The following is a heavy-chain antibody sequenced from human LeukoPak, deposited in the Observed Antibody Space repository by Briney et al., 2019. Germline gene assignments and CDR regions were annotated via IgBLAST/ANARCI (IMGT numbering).Heavy chain of an antibody. CDR1: GFTFDDYV. D-gene: IGHD3-9*01. Sequence: GGSLRLSCAASGFTFDDYVMHWVRQAPGKGLEWVSLVGWDGVTTEYADSVNGPFTISRDNTKNSLYLQMNSLRTEDTAVYYCAKGSTYNILTDNLDYWGQGTLVTVSS. CDR2: VGWDGVTT. J-gene: IGHJ4*02. V-gene: IGHV3-43*01. CDR3: AKGSTYNILTDNLDY.